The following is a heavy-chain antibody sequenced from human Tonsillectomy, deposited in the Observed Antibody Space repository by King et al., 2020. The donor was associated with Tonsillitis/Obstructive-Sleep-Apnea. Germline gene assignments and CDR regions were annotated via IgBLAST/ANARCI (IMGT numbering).Heavy chain of an antibody. D-gene: IGHD2-2*01. CDR1: GFTFSSYA. J-gene: IGHJ4*02. Sequence: VQLVESGGGLVQPGGSLRLSCAASGFTFSSYAMSWVRQAPGKGLEWVSAISGSGGSTYYADSVKGRFTISRDNSKNTLYLQMNSLRAEDTAVYYCAKAGDIVVVPVAATDYWGQGTLVTVSS. CDR3: AKAGDIVVVPVAATDY. CDR2: ISGSGGST. V-gene: IGHV3-23*04.